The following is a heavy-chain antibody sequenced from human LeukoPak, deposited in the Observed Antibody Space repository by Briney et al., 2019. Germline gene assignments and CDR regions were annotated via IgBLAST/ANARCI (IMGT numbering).Heavy chain of an antibody. CDR3: AKDLTRCYDSSGYYDY. CDR2: ISHSGGST. D-gene: IGHD3-22*01. V-gene: IGHV3-23*01. J-gene: IGHJ4*02. Sequence: GGSLRLSCAASGFTFSSFAMNWVRQAPGKGLEWVSAISHSGGSTYYADSVKGRFTISRDNSKNTLYLQMNSLRAEDTAVYYCAKDLTRCYDSSGYYDYWGQGTLVTVSS. CDR1: GFTFSSFA.